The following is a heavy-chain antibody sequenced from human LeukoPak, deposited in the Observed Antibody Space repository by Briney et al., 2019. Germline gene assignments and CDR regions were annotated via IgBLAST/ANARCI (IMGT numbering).Heavy chain of an antibody. CDR2: IYSCGNT. J-gene: IGHJ4*02. D-gene: IGHD4-17*01. CDR1: GFTVSINS. Sequence: PGGSLRLSCTVSGFTVSINSMSWVRPAAGEGLEWDSFIYSCGNTHYSYSVKRRFTISRDHSKNTLYLQMNSLRAEDTAVYYCARRAGEYSHPYDYWGQGTLVTVSS. CDR3: ARRAGEYSHPYDY. V-gene: IGHV3-53*01.